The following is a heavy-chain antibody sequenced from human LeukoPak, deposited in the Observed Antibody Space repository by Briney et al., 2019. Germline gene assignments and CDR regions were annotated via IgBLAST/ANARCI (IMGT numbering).Heavy chain of an antibody. CDR2: ISGSGGST. V-gene: IGHV3-23*01. D-gene: IGHD1-26*01. CDR1: GFTFSRYA. J-gene: IGHJ4*02. CDR3: AKDFSYSGSYVTVFDY. Sequence: GGSLRLSCAASGFTFSRYAMSWVRQAPGKGLEWVSVISGSGGSTYYADSVKGRFTISRDNSKNTLYLQMNSLRAEDTAVYYCAKDFSYSGSYVTVFDYWGQGTLVTVSS.